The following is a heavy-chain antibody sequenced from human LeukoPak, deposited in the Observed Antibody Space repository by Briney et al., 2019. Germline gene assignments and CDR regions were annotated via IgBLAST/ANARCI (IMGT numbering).Heavy chain of an antibody. V-gene: IGHV3-30*18. D-gene: IGHD5-18*01. J-gene: IGHJ6*02. CDR3: AKGRNGGYSYVTYYYYGMDV. CDR1: GFTFSSYG. CDR2: ISYDGSNK. Sequence: GGSLRLSCAASGFTFSSYGMHWVRQAPGKGLEWVAVISYDGSNKYYADSVKGRFTISRDNSNNTLYLQMNSLRAEDTAVYYCAKGRNGGYSYVTYYYYGMDVWGQGTTVTVSS.